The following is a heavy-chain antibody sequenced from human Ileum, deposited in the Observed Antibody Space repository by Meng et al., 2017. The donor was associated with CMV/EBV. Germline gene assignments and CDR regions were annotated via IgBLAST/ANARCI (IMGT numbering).Heavy chain of an antibody. CDR2: IKNDGTAI. Sequence: SCAGCGRAHSACWIQWVRQTPGKGLEWDSRIKNDGTAIVYAGSVEGGFTISRDGAKKTMYLQMNSLGVEDTALYYCACRGAITRFDPWGQGALVTVSS. V-gene: IGHV3-74*01. D-gene: IGHD1-20*01. CDR1: GRAHSACW. J-gene: IGHJ5*02. CDR3: ACRGAITRFDP.